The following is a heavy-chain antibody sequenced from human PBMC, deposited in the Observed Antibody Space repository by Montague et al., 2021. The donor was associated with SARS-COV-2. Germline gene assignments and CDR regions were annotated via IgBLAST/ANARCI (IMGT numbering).Heavy chain of an antibody. CDR2: TYYRSMWKS. CDR3: VRGIEAAGSYDY. V-gene: IGHV6-1*01. Sequence: CAISGDSVSSNSATWNWIRQSPSRALEWLGRTYYRSMWKSDYARPVKSRISIHPDTSKNQFSLQLSSVTPEDTALYYCVRGIEAAGSYDYWGRGTLVTVSS. J-gene: IGHJ4*02. CDR1: GDSVSSNSAT. D-gene: IGHD6-13*01.